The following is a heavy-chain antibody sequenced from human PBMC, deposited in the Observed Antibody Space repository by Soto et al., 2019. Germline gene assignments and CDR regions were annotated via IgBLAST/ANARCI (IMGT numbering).Heavy chain of an antibody. Sequence: EVQLVESGGGLVQPGRSLRLSCAASGFTFDDYAMHWVRQAPGKGLEWVSGISWNSGSIGYADSVKGRFTISRDNAKNSLYLPMNSLRAEDTALYYCAKENFGYDILTGDAFDIWGQGTMVTVSS. V-gene: IGHV3-9*01. CDR3: AKENFGYDILTGDAFDI. J-gene: IGHJ3*02. CDR2: ISWNSGSI. CDR1: GFTFDDYA. D-gene: IGHD3-9*01.